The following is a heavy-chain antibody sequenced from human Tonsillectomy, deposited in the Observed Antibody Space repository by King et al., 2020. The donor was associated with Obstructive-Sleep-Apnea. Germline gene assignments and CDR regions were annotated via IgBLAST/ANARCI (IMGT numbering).Heavy chain of an antibody. V-gene: IGHV4-39*07. CDR3: ARGRDILTEDAFDI. CDR2: IYYSGST. Sequence: LQLQESGPGLVKPSETLSLTCTVSGGSISSSSYYWGWIRQPPGKGLEWIGNIYYSGSTYYNPSLKSRVTISVDTSKNQFSLKLSSVTAADTAVYYCARGRDILTEDAFDIWGQGTMVTVSS. J-gene: IGHJ3*02. CDR1: GGSISSSSYY. D-gene: IGHD3-9*01.